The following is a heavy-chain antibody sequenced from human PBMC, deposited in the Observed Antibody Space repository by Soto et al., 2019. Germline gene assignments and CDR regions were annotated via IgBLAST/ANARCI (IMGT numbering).Heavy chain of an antibody. CDR3: ARALGCYYTEYYFDY. D-gene: IGHD3-10*01. CDR1: GGSISSYY. V-gene: IGHV4-59*01. Sequence: SETLSLTCTVSGGSISSYYWSWIRQPPGKGLEWIGYIYYSGSTNYNPSLKSRVTISVDTPKNQFSLKLSSVTAADTAVYYCARALGCYYTEYYFDYWGRGTLVTVSS. CDR2: IYYSGST. J-gene: IGHJ4*02.